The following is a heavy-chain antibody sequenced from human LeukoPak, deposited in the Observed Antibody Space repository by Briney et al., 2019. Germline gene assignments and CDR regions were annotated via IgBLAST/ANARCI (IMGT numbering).Heavy chain of an antibody. CDR1: GFTFSQYW. V-gene: IGHV3-20*04. CDR2: INWNGGST. CDR3: ARRKVGATPYDY. Sequence: GGSLRLSCAASGFTFSQYWMSWVRQAPGKGLEWVSGINWNGGSTGYADSVKGRFTISRDNAKNSLYLQMNSLRAEDTALYYCARRKVGATPYDYWGQGTLVTVSS. D-gene: IGHD1-26*01. J-gene: IGHJ4*02.